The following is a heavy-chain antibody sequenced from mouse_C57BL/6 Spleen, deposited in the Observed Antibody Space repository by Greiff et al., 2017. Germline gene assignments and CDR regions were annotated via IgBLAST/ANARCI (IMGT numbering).Heavy chain of an antibody. CDR3: ARYYYGSSLFDY. V-gene: IGHV1-4*01. CDR2: INPSSGYT. D-gene: IGHD1-1*01. Sequence: LVESGAELARPGASVKMSCKASGYTFTSYTMHWVKQRPGQGLEWIGYINPSSGYTKYNQKFKDKATLTADKSSSTAYMQLSSLTSEDSAVYYCARYYYGSSLFDYWGQGTTLTVSS. CDR1: GYTFTSYT. J-gene: IGHJ2*01.